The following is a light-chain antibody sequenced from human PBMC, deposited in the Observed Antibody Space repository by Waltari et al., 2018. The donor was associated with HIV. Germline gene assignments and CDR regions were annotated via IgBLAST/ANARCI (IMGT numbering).Light chain of an antibody. V-gene: IGLV3-21*02. J-gene: IGLJ2*01. CDR2: DDR. Sequence: SYVLTQPPSVSVAPRQTARITCGGNNIGSKSGHWYQKKPGQAPVLVVYDDRDRPSGIPERFSGSNSGNTATLTISRVEAGDEADYYCQVWDSSRDRVFGGGTKLTVL. CDR1: NIGSKS. CDR3: QVWDSSRDRV.